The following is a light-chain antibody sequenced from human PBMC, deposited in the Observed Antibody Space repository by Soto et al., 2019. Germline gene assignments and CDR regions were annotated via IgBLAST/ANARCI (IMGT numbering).Light chain of an antibody. V-gene: IGKV1-5*01. J-gene: IGKJ1*01. CDR3: QQYETFSGT. CDR1: QSVSGW. CDR2: DAS. Sequence: DIQMPQSHSTLSASVGDTSTVTGRASQSVSGWLAWYQQNPGEAPKLLIYDASALPRGVPSRFSGSGSGTKFTLTIASLQPDEFATYYCQQYETFSGTVGTGTKVDIK.